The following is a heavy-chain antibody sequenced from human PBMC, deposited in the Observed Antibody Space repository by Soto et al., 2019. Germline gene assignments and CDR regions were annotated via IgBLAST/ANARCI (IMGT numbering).Heavy chain of an antibody. CDR2: IIPILDMA. CDR3: AITYCRDNSCPRDFDF. D-gene: IGHD2-21*01. V-gene: IGHV1-69*02. CDR1: GGTFNTYT. Sequence: QVQVVQSGAEVKKPESSVKVSCKPSGGTFNTYTVNWVRLAPGHGLEWMGRIIPILDMANYAKKCQDRVTITAASSTFTAYMELNSLTSDDTAVYYCAITYCRDNSCPRDFDFWGPGTRVTVSS. J-gene: IGHJ4*02.